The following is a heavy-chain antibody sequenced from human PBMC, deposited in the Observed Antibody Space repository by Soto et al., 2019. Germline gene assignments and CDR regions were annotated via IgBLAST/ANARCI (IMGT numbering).Heavy chain of an antibody. J-gene: IGHJ4*02. CDR2: IYYSGST. Sequence: LSLTCTVSGGSISSYYWSWIRQPPGKGLEGIGNIYYSGSTNYNPSRKSRVTISVDTSKNQFSLKLSSVTAADTAVYYCARVGGYYGDYPNFDYWGQGTLVTVSS. V-gene: IGHV4-59*01. D-gene: IGHD4-17*01. CDR1: GGSISSYY. CDR3: ARVGGYYGDYPNFDY.